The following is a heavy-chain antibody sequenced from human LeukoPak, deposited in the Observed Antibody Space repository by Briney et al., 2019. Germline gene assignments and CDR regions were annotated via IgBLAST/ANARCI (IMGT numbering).Heavy chain of an antibody. CDR2: ISSSGSTI. V-gene: IGHV3-48*03. J-gene: IGHJ4*02. Sequence: GGSLRLSCAASGFTFSSYEMNWVRQAPGKGLEWVSYISSSGSTISYADSVKGRFTISRDNSKNTLYLQMNSLRAEDTAVYYCAKDYAPYDILTGLDYWGQGTLVTVSS. CDR1: GFTFSSYE. CDR3: AKDYAPYDILTGLDY. D-gene: IGHD3-9*01.